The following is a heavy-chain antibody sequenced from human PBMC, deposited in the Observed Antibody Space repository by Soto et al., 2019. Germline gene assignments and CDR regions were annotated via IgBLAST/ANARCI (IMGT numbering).Heavy chain of an antibody. V-gene: IGHV3-72*01. CDR2: IRDKARGFTT. CDR1: GFPFSNHY. D-gene: IGHD2-21*01. Sequence: GGSLRLSCAASGFPFSNHYMEWVRQAPGKGLEWVGRIRDKARGFTTDYTASVKGRFTISRDDSKNSLYLQMNSLKTEDTAVYYCTRLLAYCGGECYSFAFDIWGQGTMVTVSS. J-gene: IGHJ3*02. CDR3: TRLLAYCGGECYSFAFDI.